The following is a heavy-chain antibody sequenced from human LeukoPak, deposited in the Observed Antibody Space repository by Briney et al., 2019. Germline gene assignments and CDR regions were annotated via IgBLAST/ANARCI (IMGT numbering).Heavy chain of an antibody. J-gene: IGHJ5*02. D-gene: IGHD3-3*01. CDR1: GGSISSSSYY. V-gene: IGHV4-39*01. CDR3: ARSFGSGYYTSTGWFDP. CDR2: IYYSGST. Sequence: SETLSLTCTVSGGSISSSSYYWGWIRQPPGKGLEWIGSIYYSGSTYYNPSLKSRVTISVDTSKNHFSLKLSSVTAADTAVYYWARSFGSGYYTSTGWFDPWGEGTLVTVSS.